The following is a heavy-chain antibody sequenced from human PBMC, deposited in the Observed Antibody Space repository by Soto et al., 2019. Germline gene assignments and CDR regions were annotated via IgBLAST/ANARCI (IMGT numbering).Heavy chain of an antibody. Sequence: ASVKVSCKASGYTFTSYDIIWVRQATGQGLEWMGWMNPSTGNTDSAEKFQGRLTMTRNTSISTVYMELSSLRSEDTVLYYCASSATTADYYYGMDVWGQGTTVTVSS. V-gene: IGHV1-8*01. CDR2: MNPSTGNT. CDR1: GYTFTSYD. J-gene: IGHJ6*02. D-gene: IGHD1-26*01. CDR3: ASSATTADYYYGMDV.